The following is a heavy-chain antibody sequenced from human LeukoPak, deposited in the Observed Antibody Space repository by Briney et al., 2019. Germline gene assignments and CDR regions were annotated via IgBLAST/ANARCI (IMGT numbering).Heavy chain of an antibody. V-gene: IGHV4-34*01. CDR2: INHSGST. J-gene: IGHJ6*03. Sequence: PGGSLRLSCAASGFTVSNNYMSWVRRAAGKGLEWIGEINHSGSTNYNPSLKSRVTISVDTSKNQFSLKLSSVTAADTAVYYCARGQRLVYYYYMDVWGKGTTVTVSS. CDR1: GFTVSNNY. D-gene: IGHD6-19*01. CDR3: ARGQRLVYYYYMDV.